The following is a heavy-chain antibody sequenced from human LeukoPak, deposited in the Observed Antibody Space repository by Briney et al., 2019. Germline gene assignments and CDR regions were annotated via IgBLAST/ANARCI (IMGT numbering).Heavy chain of an antibody. CDR3: ARATPLRRDRLYYMDV. Sequence: GGSLRLSCAASGFTFSSYSMNWVRQAPGKGLEWVSSISSSSSYIYYADSVRGRFTISRDNAKNSLYLQMNSLRAEDTAVYYCARATPLRRDRLYYMDVWGKGTTVTVSS. D-gene: IGHD5-24*01. V-gene: IGHV3-21*01. CDR1: GFTFSSYS. CDR2: ISSSSSYI. J-gene: IGHJ6*03.